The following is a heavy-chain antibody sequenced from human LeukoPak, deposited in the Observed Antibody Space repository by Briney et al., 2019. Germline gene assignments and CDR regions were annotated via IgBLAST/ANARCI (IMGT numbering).Heavy chain of an antibody. Sequence: GSSVKVSCKASGGTFSSYAISWVRQAPGQGLEWMGRIIPILGIANYAQKFQGRVTITADKSTSTAYMDLSSLRSDDTAVYYCARGRITGTTSFDYWGQGTLVTVSS. D-gene: IGHD1-7*01. CDR1: GGTFSSYA. CDR2: IIPILGIA. J-gene: IGHJ4*02. V-gene: IGHV1-69*04. CDR3: ARGRITGTTSFDY.